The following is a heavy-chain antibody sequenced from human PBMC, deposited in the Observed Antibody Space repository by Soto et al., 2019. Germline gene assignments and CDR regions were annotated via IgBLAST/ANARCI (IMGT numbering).Heavy chain of an antibody. D-gene: IGHD3-16*01. J-gene: IGHJ4*02. CDR3: ATQPESYTWGLEGYCDY. CDR1: GFTFSSYG. V-gene: IGHV3-30*03. Sequence: QVQLVESGGGVVQPGRSLSVSCAASGFTFSSYGMNWVRQAPGKGLEWVAIISYDGSDKYYADSVKGRFTISRDNSKNPLDLQMNSLRGEDTAVSYCATQPESYTWGLEGYCDYWGPGTLVNFSA. CDR2: ISYDGSDK.